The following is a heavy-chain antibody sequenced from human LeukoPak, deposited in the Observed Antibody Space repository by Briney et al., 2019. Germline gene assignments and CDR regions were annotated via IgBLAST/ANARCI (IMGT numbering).Heavy chain of an antibody. CDR2: TYYRSKWYN. CDR1: GDSVSGNSAH. D-gene: IGHD2-15*01. V-gene: IGHV6-1*01. J-gene: IGHJ3*02. Sequence: SQTLSLTCTISGDSVSGNSAHWKWIRQSPSRGLEWLGRTYYRSKWYNDYAVSVKSRITINPDTSKNQFSLQLNSVTPEDTAVYYCAREYHIVMVVAARANDAFDIWGQGTMVTVSS. CDR3: AREYHIVMVVAARANDAFDI.